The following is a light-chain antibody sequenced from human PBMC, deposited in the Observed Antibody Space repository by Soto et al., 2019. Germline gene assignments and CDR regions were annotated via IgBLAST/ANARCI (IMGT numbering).Light chain of an antibody. CDR2: GAS. CDR3: QQYGTSPIT. CDR1: QSVSRNY. Sequence: EIVLTQSPGTLSLSPGERVTLSCRASQSVSRNYLAWYQQKPGQAPRLLIYGASSRATGIPDTFRGSGSGTDFTLTISRLEPEDFAVYYCQQYGTSPITFGPGTKVDIK. V-gene: IGKV3-20*01. J-gene: IGKJ3*01.